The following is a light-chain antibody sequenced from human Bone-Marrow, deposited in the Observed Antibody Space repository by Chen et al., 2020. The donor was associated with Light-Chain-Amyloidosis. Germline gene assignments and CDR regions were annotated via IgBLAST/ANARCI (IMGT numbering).Light chain of an antibody. Sequence: EIVMTQSPATLSVSPGERATFSCRASQSININLAWYQQRPGQAPRLLVYGASTRATGIPARFGGSGSGTEFTLTISSLQSEDFAVYYCQQYGIWPPYTFGQGTKLEIK. V-gene: IGKV3-15*01. CDR3: QQYGIWPPYT. CDR1: QSININ. CDR2: GAS. J-gene: IGKJ2*01.